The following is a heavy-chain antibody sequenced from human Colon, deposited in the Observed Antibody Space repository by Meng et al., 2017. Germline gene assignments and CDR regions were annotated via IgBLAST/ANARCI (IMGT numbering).Heavy chain of an antibody. D-gene: IGHD3-10*01. Sequence: EVLLVESGGGLVQPGGSLRLSCAASGFSIRNHYMHWVRQAPGKGLEWVSRINSDGGGGTYADFVKGRFTISRDNAKNTLYLQMNSLTAEDTAVYYCVCFGGFSGFDPWGQGILVTVSS. CDR2: INSDGGGG. J-gene: IGHJ5*02. CDR1: GFSIRNHY. V-gene: IGHV3-74*01. CDR3: VCFGGFSGFDP.